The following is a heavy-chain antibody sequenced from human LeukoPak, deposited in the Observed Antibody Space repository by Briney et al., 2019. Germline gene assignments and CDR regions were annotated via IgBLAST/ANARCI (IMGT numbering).Heavy chain of an antibody. D-gene: IGHD1-7*01. V-gene: IGHV4-59*01. CDR1: GGSISSYY. Sequence: SETLSLTCTVSGGSISSYYWSWIRQPPGKGLEWIGYIYYSGSTNYNPSLKSRVTISVDTSKNQFSLKLSSVTAADTAVYYCARFRITETISRFDPWGQGTLVTVPS. J-gene: IGHJ5*02. CDR3: ARFRITETISRFDP. CDR2: IYYSGST.